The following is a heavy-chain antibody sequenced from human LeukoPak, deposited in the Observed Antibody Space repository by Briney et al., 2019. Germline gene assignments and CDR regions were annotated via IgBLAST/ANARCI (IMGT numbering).Heavy chain of an antibody. V-gene: IGHV3-21*01. CDR1: GFTFSSYS. J-gene: IGHJ6*02. D-gene: IGHD1-7*01. CDR3: VRGEGYNWNYVGSAQNYGMDV. CDR2: ISSSSSYI. Sequence: GGSLRLSCAASGFTFSSYSMNWVRQAPGKGLEWVSSISSSSSYIYYADSVKGRFTISRDNAKNSLYLQMNSLRAEDTAVYYCVRGEGYNWNYVGSAQNYGMDVWGQGTTVTVSS.